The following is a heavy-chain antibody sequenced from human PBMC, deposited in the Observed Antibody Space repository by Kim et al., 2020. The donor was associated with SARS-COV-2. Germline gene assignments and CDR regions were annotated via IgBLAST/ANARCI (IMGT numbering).Heavy chain of an antibody. CDR1: GFTFSSYW. D-gene: IGHD6-19*01. CDR3: AREGRVAGPWSVGYYYYGMDV. J-gene: IGHJ6*02. Sequence: GGSLRLSCAASGFTFSSYWMSWVRQAPGKGLEWVANIKQDGSEKYYVDSVKGRFTISRDNAKNSLYLQMNSLRAEDTAVYYCAREGRVAGPWSVGYYYYGMDVWGQGTTVTVSS. CDR2: IKQDGSEK. V-gene: IGHV3-7*01.